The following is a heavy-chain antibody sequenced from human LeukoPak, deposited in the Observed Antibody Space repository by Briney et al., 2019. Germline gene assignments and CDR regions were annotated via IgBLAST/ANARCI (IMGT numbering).Heavy chain of an antibody. CDR3: VRDSWTVRNSAFDL. D-gene: IGHD4-17*01. CDR1: GFSFSDHY. Sequence: GGSRRLSCAASGFSFSDHYIDWVRQAPEEWREWVGCIRNKAKRYTREHAASVKGRVTVSRDDSNDSQYLEMKSLQTEDTAVYFCVRDSWTVRNSAFDLWGQGPMVRVPS. V-gene: IGHV3-72*01. CDR2: IRNKAKRYTR. J-gene: IGHJ3*01.